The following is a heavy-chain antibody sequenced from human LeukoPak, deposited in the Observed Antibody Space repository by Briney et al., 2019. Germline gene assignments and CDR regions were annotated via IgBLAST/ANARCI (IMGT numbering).Heavy chain of an antibody. CDR3: ARVGMVRGVTRMDV. CDR1: GGSFSGYY. J-gene: IGHJ6*02. CDR2: INHSGST. D-gene: IGHD3-10*01. V-gene: IGHV4-34*01. Sequence: SETLSLTCAVYGGSFSGYYWSWIRQPPGKGLEWIGEINHSGSTNYNSSLKSRVTISVDTSKNQFSLKLSSVTAADTAVYYCARVGMVRGVTRMDVWGQGTTVTVSS.